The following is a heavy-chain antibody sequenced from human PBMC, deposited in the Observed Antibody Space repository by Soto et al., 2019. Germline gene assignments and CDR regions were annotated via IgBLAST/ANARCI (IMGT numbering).Heavy chain of an antibody. CDR3: AKASVTMYNYYGMAV. D-gene: IGHD4-17*01. J-gene: IGHJ6*02. CDR1: GFTCRGYA. Sequence: GGSLRLCWAAAGFTCRGYARSWVRQAPGKGLEWVAVITGSGAGTYYADSVKGRFTISRDNSKNTLYLEMNSLRAEDTAVYYCAKASVTMYNYYGMAVWGQGTTVTVSS. V-gene: IGHV3-23*01. CDR2: ITGSGAGT.